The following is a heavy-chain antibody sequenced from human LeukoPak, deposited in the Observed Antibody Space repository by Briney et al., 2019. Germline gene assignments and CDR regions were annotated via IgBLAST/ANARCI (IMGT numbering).Heavy chain of an antibody. CDR1: GGTFSSYA. Sequence: GSSVKVPCKASGGTFSSYAISWVRQAPGQGLEWMGGIIPIFGTANYAQKFQGRVTITADESTSTAYMELSSLRSEDTAVYYCARDRQLGRYFDYWGQGTLVTVSS. V-gene: IGHV1-69*01. CDR3: ARDRQLGRYFDY. D-gene: IGHD1-1*01. J-gene: IGHJ4*02. CDR2: IIPIFGTA.